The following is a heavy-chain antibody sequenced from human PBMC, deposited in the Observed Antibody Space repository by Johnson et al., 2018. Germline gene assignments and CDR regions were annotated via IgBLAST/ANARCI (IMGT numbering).Heavy chain of an antibody. CDR3: WGNMGLGSGHAAFDI. D-gene: IGHD3-10*01. CDR1: GFTVSSNY. Sequence: EVQLVETGGGLIQPGGSLRVSCAASGFTVSSNYMSWVRQAPGKGLEWVSVIYSGGSTFYAGSVKGRFTLSRDISKNSLHLQMNSLRAEDTAGYYCWGNMGLGSGHAAFDIWGQGTMVTVSS. J-gene: IGHJ3*02. V-gene: IGHV3-53*02. CDR2: IYSGGST.